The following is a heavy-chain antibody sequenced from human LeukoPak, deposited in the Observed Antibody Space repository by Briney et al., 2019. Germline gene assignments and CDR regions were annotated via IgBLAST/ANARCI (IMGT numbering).Heavy chain of an antibody. CDR3: ARSTAVTDPFDY. J-gene: IGHJ4*02. CDR1: GFTFSTFA. CDR2: ISSSGSTI. D-gene: IGHD5-18*01. Sequence: GGSLRLSCAASGFTFSTFAMIWVRQPPGKGLEWVSYISSSGSTIYYADSVKGRFTISRDNAKNSLYLQMNSLRAEDTAVYYCARSTAVTDPFDYWGQGTLVTVSS. V-gene: IGHV3-48*04.